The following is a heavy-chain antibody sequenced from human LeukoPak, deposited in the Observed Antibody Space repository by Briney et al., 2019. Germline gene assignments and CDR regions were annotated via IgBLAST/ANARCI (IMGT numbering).Heavy chain of an antibody. V-gene: IGHV3-21*04. J-gene: IGHJ6*03. CDR3: ATLSSGLLGDITFYYMDV. Sequence: GGSLRLSCAASGFTFSSYSMNWVRQAPGKGLEWVSSISSSSSYIYYADSVKGRFTISRDNAKNSLYLQMNSLRAEDTAVYYCATLSSGLLGDITFYYMDVWGKGTTVTVSS. D-gene: IGHD3-22*01. CDR2: ISSSSSYI. CDR1: GFTFSSYS.